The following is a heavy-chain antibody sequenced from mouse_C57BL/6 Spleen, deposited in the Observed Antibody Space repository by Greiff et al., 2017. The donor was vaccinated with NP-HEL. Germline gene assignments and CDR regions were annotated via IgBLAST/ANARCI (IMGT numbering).Heavy chain of an antibody. Sequence: DVQLQESGPGLVKPSQSLSLTCSVTGYSITSGYYWNWIRQFPGNKLEWMGYISYDGSNNYNPSLKNRISITRDTSKNQFFLKLNSVTTEDTATYYCARDPDSSGYWFAYWGQGTLVTVSA. CDR1: GYSITSGYY. J-gene: IGHJ3*01. CDR3: ARDPDSSGYWFAY. D-gene: IGHD3-2*02. V-gene: IGHV3-6*01. CDR2: ISYDGSN.